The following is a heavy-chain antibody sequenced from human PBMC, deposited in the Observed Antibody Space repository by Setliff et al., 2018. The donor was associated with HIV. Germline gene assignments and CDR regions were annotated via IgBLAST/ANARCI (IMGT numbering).Heavy chain of an antibody. D-gene: IGHD2-8*02. CDR2: VYTTGGT. V-gene: IGHV4-61*09. CDR3: ARAPTGVTNAFDI. J-gene: IGHJ3*02. Sequence: PSETLSLTCTVSGGSISSGIYYWIWIRQPVGKGLEWIGHVYTTGGTNYNPSLESRLTISVDTSRNQFSLRLSSVTAADTAVYYCARAPTGVTNAFDIWGQGTMVTVSS. CDR1: GGSISSGIYY.